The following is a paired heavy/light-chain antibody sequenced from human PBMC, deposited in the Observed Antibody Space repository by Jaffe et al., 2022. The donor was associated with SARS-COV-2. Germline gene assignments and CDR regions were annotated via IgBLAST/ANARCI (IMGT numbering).Heavy chain of an antibody. J-gene: IGHJ6*03. Sequence: QVQLVQSGAEVKKPGSSVKVSCKASGGTFNSYSITWVRQAPGQGLEWMGGIIPIFGTTNYAQKFQGRVTITADESTSTAYMELSSLRSEDTAVYYCARLEYQLQPYYHYMDVWGKGTTVTVS. CDR1: GGTFNSYS. D-gene: IGHD2-2*01. V-gene: IGHV1-69*01. CDR3: ARLEYQLQPYYHYMDV. CDR2: IIPIFGTT.
Light chain of an antibody. CDR2: DAS. V-gene: IGKV3-11*01. J-gene: IGKJ4*01. CDR1: QSVSNF. CDR3: QQRSNWPPALT. Sequence: EIVLTQSPATLSLSPGERATLSCRASQSVSNFLAWYQHQPGQAPRLLIYDASNRATGIPARFSGSGSGTDFTLTISSLEPEDFAVYYCQQRSNWPPALTFGGGTRVQIK.